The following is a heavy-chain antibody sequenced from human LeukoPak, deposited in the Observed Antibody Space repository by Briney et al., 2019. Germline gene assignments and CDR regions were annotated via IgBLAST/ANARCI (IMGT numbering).Heavy chain of an antibody. CDR3: ARVPHVMSYYYYYYMDV. CDR2: IYYSGST. J-gene: IGHJ6*03. D-gene: IGHD2-21*01. V-gene: IGHV4-59*01. CDR1: GGSISSYY. Sequence: SETLSLTCTVSGGSISSYYWSWIRQPPGKGLEWIGYIYYSGSTNYNPSLKSRVTISVDTSKNQFSLKLCSVTAADTAVYYCARVPHVMSYYYYYYMDVWGKGTTVTVSS.